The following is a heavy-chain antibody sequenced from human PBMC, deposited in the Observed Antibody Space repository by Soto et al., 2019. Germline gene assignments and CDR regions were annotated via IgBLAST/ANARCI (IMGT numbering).Heavy chain of an antibody. CDR1: GGSVTSGGHS. J-gene: IGHJ4*02. Sequence: SETLSLTCVVSGGSVTSGGHSWSWIRQAPGKGLEWVGSVYQSQYAYYNPSLRSRVAISLDRSNNQVSLRMTSVTAADTAIYYCARKAWVRFDYWGQGALVTSPQ. CDR2: VYQSQYA. V-gene: IGHV4-30-2*01. CDR3: ARKAWVRFDY. D-gene: IGHD7-27*01.